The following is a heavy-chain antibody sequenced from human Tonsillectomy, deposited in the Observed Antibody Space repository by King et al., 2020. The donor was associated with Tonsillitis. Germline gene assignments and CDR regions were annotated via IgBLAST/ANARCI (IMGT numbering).Heavy chain of an antibody. CDR3: ATELPLLLDVEQPFDI. D-gene: IGHD3-10*01. CDR2: FDPEDGET. CDR1: GYTLTELS. Sequence: HVQLVESGAEVKKPGASVKVSCKVSGYTLTELSMHWVRQAPGKGLEWMGGFDPEDGETIYAQKFQGRVTMTEDTSTDTAYMELSSLRSEDTAVYYCATELPLLLDVEQPFDIWGQGTMVTVSS. J-gene: IGHJ3*02. V-gene: IGHV1-24*01.